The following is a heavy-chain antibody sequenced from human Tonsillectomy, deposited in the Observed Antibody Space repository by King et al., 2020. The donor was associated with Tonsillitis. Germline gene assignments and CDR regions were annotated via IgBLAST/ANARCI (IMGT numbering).Heavy chain of an antibody. D-gene: IGHD1-1*01. CDR2: INPNSGGT. CDR1: GYTFTGYY. J-gene: IGHJ4*02. CDR3: ARDRAGTDFDY. Sequence: VQLVESGAEVKKPGASVKVSCKASGYTFTGYYMHWVRQAPGQGLEWMGWINPNSGGTNYAQKFQGRVTMTRDTSIRTSEMALRRLGSDDTAVYYCARDRAGTDFDYWGQGTLVTVSS. V-gene: IGHV1-2*02.